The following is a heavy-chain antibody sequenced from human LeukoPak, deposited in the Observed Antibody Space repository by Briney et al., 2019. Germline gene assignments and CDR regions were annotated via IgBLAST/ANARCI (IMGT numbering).Heavy chain of an antibody. Sequence: PSETLSLTCAVYGGSFSGYYWSWIRQHPGKGLEWIGYIYYSGSTYYNPSLKSRVIISVDTSKNQFSLKLSSVTAADTAVYYCARGSGVEDYWGQGTLVTVSS. CDR3: ARGSGVEDY. D-gene: IGHD7-27*01. J-gene: IGHJ4*02. CDR1: GGSFSGYY. CDR2: IYYSGST. V-gene: IGHV4-31*11.